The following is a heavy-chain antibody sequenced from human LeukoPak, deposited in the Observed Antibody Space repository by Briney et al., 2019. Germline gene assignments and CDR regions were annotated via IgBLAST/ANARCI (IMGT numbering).Heavy chain of an antibody. CDR2: IYSSGRT. V-gene: IGHV4-4*07. CDR1: GGSIITYY. Sequence: PSETLSLTCTVSGGSIITYYWSWIRQPAGKGLERIGRIYSSGRTNYHPSLESRVTISLDTSKNQFSLNLTPVPAANTAVYYCARAYGDLYFVYWGQGILVTVPS. CDR3: ARAYGDLYFVY. D-gene: IGHD4-17*01. J-gene: IGHJ4*02.